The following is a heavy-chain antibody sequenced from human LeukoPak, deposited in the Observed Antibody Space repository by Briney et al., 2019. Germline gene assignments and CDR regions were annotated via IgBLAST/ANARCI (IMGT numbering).Heavy chain of an antibody. D-gene: IGHD3-10*01. V-gene: IGHV4-4*02. J-gene: IGHJ4*02. CDR1: GGSIGSGYW. CDR2: IYHSGST. CDR3: ARDDTGMVRGVRLDY. Sequence: PSGTLSLTCTVSGGSIGSGYWWTWVRQPPGKGLEWIGEIYHSGSTNYNPSLKSRVTISVDKSKRQFSLELRSVTAADTAVYYCARDDTGMVRGVRLDYWGQGTLVTVSS.